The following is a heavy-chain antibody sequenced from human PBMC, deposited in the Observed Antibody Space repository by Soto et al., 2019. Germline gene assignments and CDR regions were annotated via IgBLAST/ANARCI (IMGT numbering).Heavy chain of an antibody. CDR2: INPNSSGT. V-gene: IGHV1-2*04. CDR3: ARDKKYCSGGSCYPNYYYYYMDV. J-gene: IGHJ6*03. Sequence: ASVKVSCKASGYTFTGYYMHWVRQAPGQGLERMRWINPNSSGTNYAQKFQGWVTMTRDTSISTAYMELSRLRSDDTAVYYCARDKKYCSGGSCYPNYYYYYMDVWGKGTTVTVSS. D-gene: IGHD2-15*01. CDR1: GYTFTGYY.